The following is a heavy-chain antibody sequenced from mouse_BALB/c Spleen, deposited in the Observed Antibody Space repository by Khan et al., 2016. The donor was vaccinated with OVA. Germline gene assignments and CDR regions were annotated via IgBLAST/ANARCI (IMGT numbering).Heavy chain of an antibody. CDR3: ARSGWLQGLLAY. V-gene: IGHV1-39*01. Sequence: EVQLQQSGPELVKPGASVKISCKTSGFSFTDYMILWVKQSHGKSLEWIGSINPYYGSTTYNLKFRDKATLTVDKSSSTAYMQLNSLTSEDSAVYYCARSGWLQGLLAYCGQGTLVTVSA. D-gene: IGHD2-2*01. CDR1: GFSFTDYM. CDR2: INPYYGST. J-gene: IGHJ3*01.